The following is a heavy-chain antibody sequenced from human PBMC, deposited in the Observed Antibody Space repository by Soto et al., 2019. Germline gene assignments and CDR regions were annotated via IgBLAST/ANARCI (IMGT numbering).Heavy chain of an antibody. V-gene: IGHV3-23*01. CDR1: GFTFSSYA. Sequence: EVQLLESGGGLVQPGGSLRLSCAASGFTFSSYAMSWVRQAPGKGLEWVSAISGSGGSTYYADSVKGRFTISRDNSKNTLYLQMNSLRAEDTAVYYCANDYRGNYYYYMDVWGKGTTVTVSS. CDR2: ISGSGGST. CDR3: ANDYRGNYYYYMDV. D-gene: IGHD3-10*01. J-gene: IGHJ6*03.